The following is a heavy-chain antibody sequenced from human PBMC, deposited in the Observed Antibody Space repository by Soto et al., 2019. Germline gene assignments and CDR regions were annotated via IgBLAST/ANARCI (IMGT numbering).Heavy chain of an antibody. CDR3: TRVPAEGFCSGASCYPFDS. Sequence: EVQLVESGGGLVKPGGYLRLSCAASGFTFSRLSMNWVRQAPGKGLEWVSCISGSSDYIYYADSVKGRFTISRDNAKNSLFLQMNSLRGEDTAVYYCTRVPAEGFCSGASCYPFDSWGQGTLVTVSS. D-gene: IGHD2-15*01. CDR2: ISGSSDYI. J-gene: IGHJ4*02. CDR1: GFTFSRLS. V-gene: IGHV3-21*01.